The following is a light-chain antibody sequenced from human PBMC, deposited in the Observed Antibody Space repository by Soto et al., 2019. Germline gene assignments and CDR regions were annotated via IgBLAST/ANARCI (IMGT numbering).Light chain of an antibody. J-gene: IGKJ4*01. V-gene: IGKV3-15*01. CDR1: QNLGTLY. CDR3: QQYNDWPLT. Sequence: EIVLTQSPGTLSLSPGERGTLSCRASQNLGTLYLAWFQQKSGQAPRLLIHGASTRATGIPARFSGSGSGTEFTLTISSLQSEDSAVYYCQQYNDWPLTFGGGTKVDIK. CDR2: GAS.